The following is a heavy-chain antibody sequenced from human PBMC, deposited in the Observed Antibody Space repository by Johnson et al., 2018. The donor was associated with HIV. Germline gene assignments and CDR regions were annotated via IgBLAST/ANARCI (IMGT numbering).Heavy chain of an antibody. D-gene: IGHD2-15*01. Sequence: QVQLVESGGGVVQPGRSLRLSCAASGFTFSSYSLHWVRQAPGKGLEWVAVISYAGSNKYYADSVTGRFTISRENAKNSLYLQMNSLRAEDTAVYYCARACSGGSCYEEKSPDAFDIWGQGTMVTVSS. J-gene: IGHJ3*02. CDR2: ISYAGSNK. V-gene: IGHV3-30*04. CDR1: GFTFSSYS. CDR3: ARACSGGSCYEEKSPDAFDI.